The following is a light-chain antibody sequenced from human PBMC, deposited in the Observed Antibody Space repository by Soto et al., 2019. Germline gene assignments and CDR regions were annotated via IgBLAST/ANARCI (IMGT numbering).Light chain of an antibody. CDR2: AAS. CDR3: HQYGSSITWT. Sequence: EVVLTQSPGTVSLSPGERATLSCRASQSVTSNYLAWYQQKPGQAPRLLIYAASSRATGIPDRFSGSGSGTDLTLSISRLEPEDFVVYYCHQYGSSITWTFGQGTKVEIK. CDR1: QSVTSNY. V-gene: IGKV3-20*01. J-gene: IGKJ1*01.